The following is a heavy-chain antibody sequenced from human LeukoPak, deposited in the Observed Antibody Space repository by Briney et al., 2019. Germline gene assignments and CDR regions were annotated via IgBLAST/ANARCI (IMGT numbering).Heavy chain of an antibody. CDR3: ARDIHYYGSGSYYRTSTTGYYFDY. CDR2: ISSSSSTI. CDR1: GFTFSSYS. Sequence: GGSLRLSCAASGFTFSSYSMNWVRQAPGKGLEWVSYISSSSSTIYYADSVKGRFTISRDNAKNSLYLQMNSLRAEDTAVYYCARDIHYYGSGSYYRTSTTGYYFDYWGQGTLVTVSS. D-gene: IGHD3-10*01. J-gene: IGHJ4*02. V-gene: IGHV3-48*04.